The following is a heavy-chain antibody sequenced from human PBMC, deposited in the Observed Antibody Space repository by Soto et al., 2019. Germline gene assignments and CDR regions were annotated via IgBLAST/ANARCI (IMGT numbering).Heavy chain of an antibody. D-gene: IGHD3-22*01. CDR1: GGTFSSYA. J-gene: IGHJ6*02. V-gene: IGHV1-69*01. Sequence: QVQLVQSGAEVKKPGSSVKVSCKASGGTFSSYAISWVRQAPGQGVEWMGGIIPIFGTANYAQQFQGRVTITAGESTSTAYMELSSLRSEDTAVYYCARYSYDSSGYPPKGMDVWGQGTTVTVSS. CDR2: IIPIFGTA. CDR3: ARYSYDSSGYPPKGMDV.